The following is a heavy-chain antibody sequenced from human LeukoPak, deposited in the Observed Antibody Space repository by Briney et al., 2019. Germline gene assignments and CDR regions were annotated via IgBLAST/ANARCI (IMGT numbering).Heavy chain of an antibody. CDR2: INHSGST. Sequence: SETLSLTCAVYGGSFSGFYWSWIRQPPGKGLEWIGEINHSGSTNYNPSLKSRVTISVDTSKNQFSLKLSSVTAADTAVYYCARAGIVGYYFDYWGQGTLVTV. CDR1: GGSFSGFY. J-gene: IGHJ4*02. CDR3: ARAGIVGYYFDY. V-gene: IGHV4-34*01. D-gene: IGHD3-22*01.